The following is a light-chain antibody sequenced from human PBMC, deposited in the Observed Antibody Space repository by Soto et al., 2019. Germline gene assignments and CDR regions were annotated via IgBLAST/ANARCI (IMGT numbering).Light chain of an antibody. CDR1: QSVSSN. Sequence: EIVMTQSPATLSVSPGERATLSCRASQSVSSNLAWYQQKPGQAPRLLIYGASTRATGIPARFSGSGSGTEFTLTISILQSEDVAVYYCQQYNNWPHTFGQGTKLEIK. J-gene: IGKJ2*01. CDR3: QQYNNWPHT. V-gene: IGKV3-15*01. CDR2: GAS.